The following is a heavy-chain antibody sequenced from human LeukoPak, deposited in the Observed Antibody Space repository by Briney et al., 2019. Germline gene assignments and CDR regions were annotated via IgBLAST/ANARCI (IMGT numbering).Heavy chain of an antibody. J-gene: IGHJ4*02. V-gene: IGHV3-23*01. Sequence: GGSLRLSCAASGFTFSSYAMSWVRQAPGKGLEWVSAISGGGGSAYYADSVKGRFTISRDNSKNTLYLQMNSLRAEDTAVYYCAKEIRDAYYDSSGYSPFDYWGQGTLVTVSS. CDR2: ISGGGGSA. CDR1: GFTFSSYA. CDR3: AKEIRDAYYDSSGYSPFDY. D-gene: IGHD3-22*01.